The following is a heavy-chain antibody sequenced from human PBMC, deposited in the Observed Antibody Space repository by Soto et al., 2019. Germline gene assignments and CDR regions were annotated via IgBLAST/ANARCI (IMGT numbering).Heavy chain of an antibody. CDR2: MNPNSGNT. V-gene: IGHV1-8*01. CDR3: ARQAEQSDTVAGTEYFQH. CDR1: GYTFTSYD. J-gene: IGHJ1*01. Sequence: ASVKVSCKASGYTFTSYDINWVRQATGQGLEWMRWMNPNSGNTGYAQKFQGRVTMTRNTSISTAYMELSSLRSEDTAVYYCARQAEQSDTVAGTEYFQHWGQGTLVTVSS. D-gene: IGHD6-19*01.